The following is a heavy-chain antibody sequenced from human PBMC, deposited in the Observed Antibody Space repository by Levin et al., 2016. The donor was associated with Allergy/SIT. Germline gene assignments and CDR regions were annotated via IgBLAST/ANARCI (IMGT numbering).Heavy chain of an antibody. CDR1: GYTFSSYG. D-gene: IGHD2-2*02. CDR2: ISVYSGNT. Sequence: ASVKVSCKASGYTFSSYGVYWVRQAPGQGLEWMGWISVYSGNTNYAQKFQGRLSVTADTSTSTAYMELRSLTSDDTAVYYCATAALTYCSKTSCYKWWFDPWGQGTLVTVSS. J-gene: IGHJ5*02. CDR3: ATAALTYCSKTSCYKWWFDP. V-gene: IGHV1-18*01.